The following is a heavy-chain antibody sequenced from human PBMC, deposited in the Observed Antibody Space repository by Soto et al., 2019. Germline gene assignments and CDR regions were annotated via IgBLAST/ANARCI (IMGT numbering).Heavy chain of an antibody. CDR1: GFTFSGYA. V-gene: IGHV3-23*01. CDR2: ISGGGGST. D-gene: IGHD3-22*01. CDR3: AKDSSGYYRPFDY. J-gene: IGHJ4*02. Sequence: GGSLRLSCAASGFTFSGYAMSWVRQAPGKGLEWVSAISGGGGSTYYADSVKGRFTISRDNSKNTLYLQMNSLRAEDTAVYYCAKDSSGYYRPFDYWGQGTLVTVSS.